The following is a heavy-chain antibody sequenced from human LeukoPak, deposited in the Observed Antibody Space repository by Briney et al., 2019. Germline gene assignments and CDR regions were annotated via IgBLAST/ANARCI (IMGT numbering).Heavy chain of an antibody. CDR2: ISTSSSYI. J-gene: IGHJ4*02. D-gene: IGHD5-18*01. CDR1: GFTFSSYT. Sequence: GGSLRLSCAASGFTFSSYTMNWVRQAPGKGLEWVSSISTSSSYIYYADSVKGRFTISRDNAKNSLYLQMNSLRAEDTAVYYCARDIGRAGYSYGYDFDYWGQGTLVTVSS. CDR3: ARDIGRAGYSYGYDFDY. V-gene: IGHV3-21*01.